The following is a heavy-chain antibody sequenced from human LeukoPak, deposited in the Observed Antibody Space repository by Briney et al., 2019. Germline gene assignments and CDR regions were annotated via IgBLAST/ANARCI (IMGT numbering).Heavy chain of an antibody. V-gene: IGHV3-23*01. CDR1: GFTFSSYA. CDR2: ISGSGGST. Sequence: GGSLRLSCAASGFTFSSYAMSWVRQAPGKGLEWVSAISGSGGSTYYADSVKGRFTISRDNSKNTLYLQMNSLRAEDTAVYYCAKDGRSRSTTGTLFHWGQGTLVTVSS. CDR3: AKDGRSRSTTGTLFH. D-gene: IGHD1-1*01. J-gene: IGHJ4*02.